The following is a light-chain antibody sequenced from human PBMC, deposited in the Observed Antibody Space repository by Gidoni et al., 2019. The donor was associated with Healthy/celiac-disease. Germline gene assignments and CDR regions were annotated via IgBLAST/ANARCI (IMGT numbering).Light chain of an antibody. CDR1: QSVSSSY. CDR2: GAS. V-gene: IGKV3-20*01. Sequence: EIVLTQSPGTLSLSPGERATLPCRASQSVSSSYLAWYQQKPGQAPRLLIYGASSRATGPPDRFSGSGSGTDFTLTISRLEPEDFAVYYCQQYGSSPLTFGGGTKVEIK. CDR3: QQYGSSPLT. J-gene: IGKJ4*01.